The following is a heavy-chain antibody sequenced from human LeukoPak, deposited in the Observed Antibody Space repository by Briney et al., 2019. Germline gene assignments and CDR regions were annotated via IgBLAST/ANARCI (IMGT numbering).Heavy chain of an antibody. V-gene: IGHV1-8*01. D-gene: IGHD5-18*01. Sequence: ASVKVSCKASGYTFSSYDINWVRQAAGQGSEWMGWMNPNSGNTAYAQNFQGRVIMTRNTSISTAYMELSSLRSEDTAVYFCARRNTAMVAGLDYWGQGSLVTVSS. J-gene: IGHJ4*02. CDR2: MNPNSGNT. CDR3: ARRNTAMVAGLDY. CDR1: GYTFSSYD.